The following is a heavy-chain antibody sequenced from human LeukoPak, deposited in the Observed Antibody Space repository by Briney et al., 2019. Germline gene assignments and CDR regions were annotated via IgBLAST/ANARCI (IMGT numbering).Heavy chain of an antibody. V-gene: IGHV4-4*07. CDR1: GGSISSYY. Sequence: SETLSLTCTVSGGSISSYYWSWIRQPAGKGLEWVGRIYTSGSTNYNPSLKSRVTISVDTSKNQFSLKLSSVTAADTAVYYCAREGGYSYGPSPNNWFDPWGQGTLVTVSS. CDR3: AREGGYSYGPSPNNWFDP. D-gene: IGHD5-18*01. CDR2: IYTSGST. J-gene: IGHJ5*02.